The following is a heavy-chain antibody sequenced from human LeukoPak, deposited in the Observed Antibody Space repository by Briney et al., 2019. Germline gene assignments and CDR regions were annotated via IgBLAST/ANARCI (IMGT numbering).Heavy chain of an antibody. CDR2: IYYTGGT. D-gene: IGHD2-2*01. V-gene: IGHV4-59*01. J-gene: IGHJ4*02. Sequence: PSETLSLTCTVSGGSLDSYYWSWIRQPPGKGLEWIGYIYYTGGTEYHPSLKSRVTISLDTSKNQFSLKLTSVTAADTAVYYCARVYQSAEYYFDYWGQGNLVSVSS. CDR1: GGSLDSYY. CDR3: ARVYQSAEYYFDY.